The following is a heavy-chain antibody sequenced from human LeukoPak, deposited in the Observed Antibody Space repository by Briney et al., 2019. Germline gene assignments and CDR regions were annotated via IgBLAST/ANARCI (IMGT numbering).Heavy chain of an antibody. V-gene: IGHV3-30*18. CDR2: ISYDGSNK. CDR3: AKGYCTNGVCYPYGMDV. D-gene: IGHD2-8*01. Sequence: PGGSLRLSCAASGFTFSNAWMSWVRQAPGKGLEWVAVISYDGSNKYYADSVKGRFTISRDNSKNTLYLQMNSLRAEDTAVYYCAKGYCTNGVCYPYGMDVWGQGTTVTVSS. J-gene: IGHJ6*02. CDR1: GFTFSNAW.